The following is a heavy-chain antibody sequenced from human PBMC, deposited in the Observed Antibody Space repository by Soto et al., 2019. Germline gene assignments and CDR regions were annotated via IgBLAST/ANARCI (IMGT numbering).Heavy chain of an antibody. V-gene: IGHV1-18*04. CDR3: ARVDVEWELLRSGY. D-gene: IGHD1-26*01. J-gene: IGHJ4*02. CDR1: GYTFTYCS. Sequence: ASVKVSCKASGYTFTYCSLHWLQQAPGQGLERMGWITLYNGNTNYAKKLQGRVTMTRDISTSTAYMELRSLRSDDTAVYYCARVDVEWELLRSGYWGQGTLVTVSS. CDR2: ITLYNGNT.